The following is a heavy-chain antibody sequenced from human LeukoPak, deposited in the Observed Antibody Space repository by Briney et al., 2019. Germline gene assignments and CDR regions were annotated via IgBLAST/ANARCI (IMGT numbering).Heavy chain of an antibody. CDR1: GYTFTSYG. J-gene: IGHJ4*02. V-gene: IGHV1-3*01. CDR3: ARDQTLFGGLDY. D-gene: IGHD3-10*02. CDR2: INAGNGNT. Sequence: ASVKVSCKASGYTFTSYGMHWVRQAPGQRLEWMGWINAGNGNTKYSQKFQGRVTITRDTSASTAYMELSSLRSEDTAVYYCARDQTLFGGLDYWGQGTLVTVSS.